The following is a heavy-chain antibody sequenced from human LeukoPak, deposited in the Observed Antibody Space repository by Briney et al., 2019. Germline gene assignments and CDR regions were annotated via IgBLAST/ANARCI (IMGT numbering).Heavy chain of an antibody. Sequence: SQTLSLTCTVSGGSISSGGYYWSWIRQHPGKGLEWIGYIYYSGSTYYNPSLKTRVTISVDTSKNQFSLKLSSVTAADTAVYYCARVVSEWFGELLGDAFDIWGQGTMVTVSS. CDR3: ARVVSEWFGELLGDAFDI. CDR2: IYYSGST. V-gene: IGHV4-31*03. J-gene: IGHJ3*02. D-gene: IGHD3-10*01. CDR1: GGSISSGGYY.